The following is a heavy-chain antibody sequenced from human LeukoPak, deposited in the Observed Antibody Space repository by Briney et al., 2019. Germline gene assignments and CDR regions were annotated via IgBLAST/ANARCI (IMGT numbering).Heavy chain of an antibody. CDR2: ISGSGSGGST. V-gene: IGHV3-23*01. CDR1: GFTFSSSA. Sequence: GGSLRLSCAASGFTFSSSAMSWVRQAPGKGLELVSSISGSGSGGSTHYADSVKGRFTISRDNSKNTLYLQMNSLRAEDTAVYYCAKSGYNRFDYWGQGTLVTVSS. D-gene: IGHD5-24*01. CDR3: AKSGYNRFDY. J-gene: IGHJ4*02.